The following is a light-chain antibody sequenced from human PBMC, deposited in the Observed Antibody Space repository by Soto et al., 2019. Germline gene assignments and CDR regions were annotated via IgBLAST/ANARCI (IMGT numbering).Light chain of an antibody. CDR1: HSVASRS. J-gene: IGKJ2*01. Sequence: EIVLTQSPGTLSLSPGERATLSCRASHSVASRSLAWYQQKPGQAPSLLIYDTSSRATGTPDRFSGSGSGADFTLTISRLEPEDFAVYYCQQYDSSLYTFGQGTMLEI. CDR3: QQYDSSLYT. CDR2: DTS. V-gene: IGKV3-20*01.